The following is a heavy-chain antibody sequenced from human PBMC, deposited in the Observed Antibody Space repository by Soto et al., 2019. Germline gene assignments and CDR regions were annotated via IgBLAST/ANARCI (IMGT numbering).Heavy chain of an antibody. CDR1: GGSFSGYY. CDR3: ARVMGVMPPYYYYYYMDV. J-gene: IGHJ6*03. D-gene: IGHD3-16*01. V-gene: IGHV4-34*01. CDR2: INHSGST. Sequence: SETLSLTCAVYGGSFSGYYWSWIRQPPGKGLEWIGEINHSGSTNYNPSLKSRVTISVDTSKNQFSLKLSSVTAADTAVYYCARVMGVMPPYYYYYYMDVWGKGTTVTVSS.